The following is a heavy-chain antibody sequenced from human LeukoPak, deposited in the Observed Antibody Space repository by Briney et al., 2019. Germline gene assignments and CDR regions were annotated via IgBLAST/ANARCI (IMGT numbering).Heavy chain of an antibody. Sequence: GGSLRLSCAASGFTFSSYEMNWVRQAPGKGLEWVAFIRYDGSNKYYADSVKGRFTISRDNSKNTLYLQMNSLRAEDTAVYYCAKDNGREYYFDYWGQGTLVTVSS. CDR1: GFTFSSYE. CDR3: AKDNGREYYFDY. CDR2: IRYDGSNK. J-gene: IGHJ4*02. V-gene: IGHV3-30*02. D-gene: IGHD1-26*01.